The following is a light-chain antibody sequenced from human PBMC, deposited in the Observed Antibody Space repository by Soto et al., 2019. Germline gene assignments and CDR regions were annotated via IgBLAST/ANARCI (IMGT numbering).Light chain of an antibody. CDR2: DAS. CDR1: RNIGTC. Sequence: DIQMTQSPSALSASIGDRVTIVCRASRNIGTCLAWYQQRPGNAPRLLIHDASRLESGVPSRFSGSGSGTEFTLTITSLQPDDFATYYCQHCHEYPYIFGQGTNVEIK. V-gene: IGKV1-5*02. CDR3: QHCHEYPYI. J-gene: IGKJ2*01.